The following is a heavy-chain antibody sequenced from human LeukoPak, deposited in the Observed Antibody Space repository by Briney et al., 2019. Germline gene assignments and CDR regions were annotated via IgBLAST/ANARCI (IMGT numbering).Heavy chain of an antibody. Sequence: GGSLRLSCAASGCTFSNAWMSWVRQAPGKGLEWVGRIKSKTDGGTTDYAAPVKGRFTISRDDSKNTLYLQMNSLKTEDTAVYYCTTSSHYGDYYFDYWGQGTLVTVSS. CDR2: IKSKTDGGTT. V-gene: IGHV3-15*01. D-gene: IGHD4-17*01. CDR1: GCTFSNAW. CDR3: TTSSHYGDYYFDY. J-gene: IGHJ4*02.